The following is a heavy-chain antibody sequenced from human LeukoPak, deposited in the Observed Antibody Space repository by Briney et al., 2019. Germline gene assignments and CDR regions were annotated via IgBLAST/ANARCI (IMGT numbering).Heavy chain of an antibody. CDR1: GLTFSNHA. J-gene: IGHJ4*02. Sequence: PGGSLRLSCVTSGLTFSNHAMTWVRQAPGKGLEWVAGITASGRGAYHAESVQGRFTISRDNSKNTLYLQMNNLRAEDTAFYYCASRPPGETYFAVLDFWSQGTLVTVSS. CDR2: ITASGRGA. V-gene: IGHV3-23*01. D-gene: IGHD1-26*01. CDR3: ASRPPGETYFAVLDF.